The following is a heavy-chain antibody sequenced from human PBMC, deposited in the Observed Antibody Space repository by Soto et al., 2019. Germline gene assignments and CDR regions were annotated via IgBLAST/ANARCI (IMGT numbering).Heavy chain of an antibody. CDR1: GYTFTSYD. CDR2: MNPNSGNT. CDR3: ARGYWLWSGEKTGMDV. D-gene: IGHD3-10*01. Sequence: EASVKVSCKASGYTFTSYDINWVRQATGQGLEWMGWMNPNSGNTGYAQKFQGRVTMTRNTSISTAYMELSSLRSEDTAVYYCARGYWLWSGEKTGMDVWGQGTTVTVSS. V-gene: IGHV1-8*01. J-gene: IGHJ6*02.